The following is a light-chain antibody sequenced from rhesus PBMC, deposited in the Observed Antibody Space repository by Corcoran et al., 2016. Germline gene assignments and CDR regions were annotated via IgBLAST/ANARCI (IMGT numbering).Light chain of an antibody. V-gene: IGLV2-32*01. CDR3: CSYAGSYTYI. Sequence: QAALTQPRSVPGSPGQSVTFSCTGTSSDIGGYNYVSWFQQHPGTAPKLMIYEVSKRPSGVSDRFSGTKSGNTASLTISGLQAEDEADYSCCSYAGSYTYIFGTGTRLTVL. J-gene: IGLJ1*01. CDR1: SSDIGGYNY. CDR2: EVS.